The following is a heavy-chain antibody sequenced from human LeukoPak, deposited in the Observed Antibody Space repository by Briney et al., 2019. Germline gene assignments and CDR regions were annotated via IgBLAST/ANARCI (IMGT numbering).Heavy chain of an antibody. J-gene: IGHJ4*02. CDR2: ISYDGSNK. CDR3: ARDVPSSSWYGIDY. V-gene: IGHV3-30*03. Sequence: GGSLRLSCAASGFTFSSYGMHWVRQAPGKGLEWVAVISYDGSNKYYADSVKGRFTISRDNSKNTLYLQMNSLRAEDTAVYYCARDVPSSSWYGIDYWSQGTLVTVSS. CDR1: GFTFSSYG. D-gene: IGHD6-13*01.